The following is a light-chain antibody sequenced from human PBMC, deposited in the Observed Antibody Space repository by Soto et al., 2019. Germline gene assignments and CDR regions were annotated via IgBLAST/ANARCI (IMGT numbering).Light chain of an antibody. Sequence: MTQSPDTLSLSLGERAALSCRASQSLRSSLAWYQQKPGQAPRLLIYDESTRATGIPDRFSGSGSGTDLNLTISGLQSEDFAVYYCQKYNNWPQTCGQGTKVDIK. J-gene: IGKJ1*01. CDR2: DES. CDR1: QSLRSS. CDR3: QKYNNWPQT. V-gene: IGKV3-15*01.